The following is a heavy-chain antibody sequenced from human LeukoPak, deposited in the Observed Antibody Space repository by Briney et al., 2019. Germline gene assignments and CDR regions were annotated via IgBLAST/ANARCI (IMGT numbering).Heavy chain of an antibody. Sequence: PSETLSLTCHVSGNSISGYSWSWIRQPAGKGLEWIGRIHRNWSATHNPSLKSRVTMTVATSRTQFSLKLSSVTAADTAVYFCARDLSGFYDYWGLGTLVIASS. J-gene: IGHJ4*02. CDR3: ARDLSGFYDY. V-gene: IGHV4-4*07. D-gene: IGHD3-22*01. CDR2: IHRNWSA. CDR1: GNSISGYS.